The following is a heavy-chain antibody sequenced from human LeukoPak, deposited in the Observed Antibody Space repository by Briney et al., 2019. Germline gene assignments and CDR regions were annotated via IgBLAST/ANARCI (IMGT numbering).Heavy chain of an antibody. CDR2: IYHGEST. CDR1: GFIVSNIY. D-gene: IGHD6-19*01. V-gene: IGHV3-53*01. J-gene: IGHJ4*02. Sequence: GGSLRLSRAASGFIVSNIYMSWVRQAPGKGLEWISVIYHGESTYYADSVKGRFTISRDNSKNMLFLQMNSLRAEDTAVYYCVASTYSQRNYFDVWGQGALVTVSS. CDR3: VASTYSQRNYFDV.